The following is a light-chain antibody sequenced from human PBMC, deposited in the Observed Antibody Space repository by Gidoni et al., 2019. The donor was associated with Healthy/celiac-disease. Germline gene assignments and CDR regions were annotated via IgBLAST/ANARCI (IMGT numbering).Light chain of an antibody. V-gene: IGKV3-11*01. Sequence: EMALTQSPATLSLSPGERATLSCRASQSVSSYLAWYQQKPGQAPRLLIYDASNRATGIPARFSGSGSGTDFTLTISSLEPEDFAVYYCQQRSNWPRTFGGGTKVEIK. CDR2: DAS. CDR3: QQRSNWPRT. J-gene: IGKJ4*01. CDR1: QSVSSY.